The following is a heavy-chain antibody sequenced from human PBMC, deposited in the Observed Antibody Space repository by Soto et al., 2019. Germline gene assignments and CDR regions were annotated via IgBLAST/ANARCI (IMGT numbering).Heavy chain of an antibody. V-gene: IGHV3-30*03. Sequence: QVQVVESGGGVVQPGRSLRLSCAASGFTFSSYGMHWVRQAPGKGLEWVAVISYDGSNKYYADSVKGRFTISRDNSKNTLYLQMNSLRAEDTAVYYCATEFGYSYGSGFDYWGQGTLVTVSS. J-gene: IGHJ4*02. CDR2: ISYDGSNK. D-gene: IGHD5-18*01. CDR1: GFTFSSYG. CDR3: ATEFGYSYGSGFDY.